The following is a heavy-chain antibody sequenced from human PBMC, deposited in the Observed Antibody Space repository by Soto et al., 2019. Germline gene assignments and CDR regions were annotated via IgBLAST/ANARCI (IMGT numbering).Heavy chain of an antibody. CDR2: IIPILGTV. J-gene: IGHJ4*02. CDR3: ATAPGTK. CDR1: GGTLSSYT. V-gene: IGHV1-69*08. Sequence: ASVKVSCKASGGTLSSYTISWVRQAPGQGLEWMGRIIPILGTVDYAPKLQNRVTISADKSTSTTYMELSSLISEDTAVYYCATAPGTKWGQGTLVTVSS. D-gene: IGHD2-8*01.